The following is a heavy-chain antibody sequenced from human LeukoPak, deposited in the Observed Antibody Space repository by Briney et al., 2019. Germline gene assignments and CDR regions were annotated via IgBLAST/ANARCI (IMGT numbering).Heavy chain of an antibody. J-gene: IGHJ5*02. V-gene: IGHV5-51*01. CDR1: GYSFSSYW. CDR2: IYPGDSET. Sequence: GESLKISCKGSGYSFSSYWIGWVRQMPGKGLEWMGIIYPGDSETRYSPSFQGQVTISADKSISTAYLQWSSLKASDSAMYYCARSSVNWFDPWRQGTLVTVSS. D-gene: IGHD3-3*01. CDR3: ARSSVNWFDP.